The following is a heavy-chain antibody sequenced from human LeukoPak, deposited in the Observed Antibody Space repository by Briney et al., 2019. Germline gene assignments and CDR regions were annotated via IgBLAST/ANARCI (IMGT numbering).Heavy chain of an antibody. J-gene: IGHJ4*02. CDR1: GYTFTSYD. V-gene: IGHV1-8*03. Sequence: GASVKVSCKASGYTFTSYDINWVRQATGQGLEWMGWMNPNSGNTGYAQKFQGRVTITRNTSISTAYMELSSLRSEDTAVYYCARGRRVGIAAAGRGFKQEIYYFDYWGQGTLVTVSS. CDR2: MNPNSGNT. CDR3: ARGRRVGIAAAGRGFKQEIYYFDY. D-gene: IGHD6-13*01.